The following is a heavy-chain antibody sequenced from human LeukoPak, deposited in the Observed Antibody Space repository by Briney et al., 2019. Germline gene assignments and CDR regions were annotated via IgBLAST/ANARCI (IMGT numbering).Heavy chain of an antibody. CDR2: ISGSGGST. J-gene: IGHJ4*02. V-gene: IGHV3-23*01. CDR3: AKNGVWDCSSTSCYPDY. CDR1: GFTFSSYA. Sequence: GGSLRLSCAASGFTFSSYAMSWVRQAPGKGLEWVSAISGSGGSTYYAASVKGRFTISRDNSKNTLYLQMNSLRAEDTAVYYCAKNGVWDCSSTSCYPDYWGQGTLVTVSS. D-gene: IGHD2-2*01.